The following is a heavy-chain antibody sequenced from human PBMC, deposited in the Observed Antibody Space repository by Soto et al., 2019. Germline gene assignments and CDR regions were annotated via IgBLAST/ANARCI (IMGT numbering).Heavy chain of an antibody. CDR1: GLAFSTFW. V-gene: IGHV3-7*02. CDR3: ATIGDVTFHY. D-gene: IGHD4-4*01. Sequence: PGGSLRLSCTTSGLAFSTFWMAWVRQAPGKGLEWVGNTKPDETETYYADSVEGRFTISRDNAKSSLYLQMGSLRVEDTAVYYCATIGDVTFHYWGQGTPVTVSS. J-gene: IGHJ4*02. CDR2: TKPDETET.